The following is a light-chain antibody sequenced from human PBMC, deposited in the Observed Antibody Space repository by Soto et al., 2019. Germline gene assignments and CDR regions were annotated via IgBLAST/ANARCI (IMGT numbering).Light chain of an antibody. CDR2: DVS. CDR3: RSYTSSSTLLYV. V-gene: IGLV2-14*01. Sequence: QSALTQPASVSGSPGQSITISCTGTSSDVGGYNYVSWYQQHPGKAPKLMIYDVSNRPSGVSNSFSGSKSGNTASLTISGLQDEEEVYYYSRSYTSSSTLLYVVRTGTKVTVL. J-gene: IGLJ1*01. CDR1: SSDVGGYNY.